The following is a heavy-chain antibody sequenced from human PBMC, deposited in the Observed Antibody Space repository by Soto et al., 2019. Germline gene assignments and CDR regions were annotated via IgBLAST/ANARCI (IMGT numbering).Heavy chain of an antibody. CDR2: ILYSGKT. D-gene: IGHD3-16*01. V-gene: IGHV4-39*01. J-gene: IGHJ4*02. CDR1: GASISGSSYY. Sequence: QLQLQESGPGLVKPSETLSLTCTVSGASISGSSYYWGWIRQTPGKGLEWIGSILYSGKTYDNTSLRSRVTMAVDTSQNQVSLKLSSVTAADAAVYFWARPVGGLFTLTPLDYWGQGTLVTVSS. CDR3: ARPVGGLFTLTPLDY.